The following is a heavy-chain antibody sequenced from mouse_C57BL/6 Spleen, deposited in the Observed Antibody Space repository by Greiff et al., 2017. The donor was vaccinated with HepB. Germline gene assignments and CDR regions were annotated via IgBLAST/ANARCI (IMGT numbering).Heavy chain of an antibody. CDR1: GFSLTSYA. Sequence: VHLVESGPGLVAPSQSLSITCTVSGFSLTSYAISWVRQPPGKGLEWLGVIWTGGSTNYNSALKSRLSISKDNSKSQVFLKMNSLQNDDTARYYGARNDYDAYWYFDVWGTGTTVTVSS. V-gene: IGHV2-9-1*01. CDR2: IWTGGST. CDR3: ARNDYDAYWYFDV. J-gene: IGHJ1*03. D-gene: IGHD2-4*01.